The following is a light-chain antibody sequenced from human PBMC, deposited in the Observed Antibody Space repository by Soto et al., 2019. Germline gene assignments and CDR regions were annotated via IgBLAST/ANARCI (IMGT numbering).Light chain of an antibody. CDR1: QSISRN. CDR2: GAS. Sequence: EIVMTQSPATLSVSPGERATLSCRASQSISRNLAWYQQKPGQAPRLLIYGASTRATGIPARFSGSGSATEFTLTISSLQSEDFEVYYCQQYNNWPRATFGGGTRVEIK. CDR3: QQYNNWPRAT. J-gene: IGKJ4*01. V-gene: IGKV3-15*01.